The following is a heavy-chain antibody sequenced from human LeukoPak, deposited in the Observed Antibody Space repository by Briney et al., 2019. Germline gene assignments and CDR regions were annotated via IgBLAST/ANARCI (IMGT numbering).Heavy chain of an antibody. Sequence: PSGTLSLTCAVSGGSISSSNWWSWVRQPPGKGLEWIGEIYHSGSTNYNPSLKSRVTISVDTSKNQFSLKLSSVTAADTAVYYCAGFSYQYSYGQDIGYYYMDVWGKGTTVTVSS. D-gene: IGHD5-18*01. V-gene: IGHV4-4*02. CDR2: IYHSGST. CDR1: GGSISSSNW. J-gene: IGHJ6*03. CDR3: AGFSYQYSYGQDIGYYYMDV.